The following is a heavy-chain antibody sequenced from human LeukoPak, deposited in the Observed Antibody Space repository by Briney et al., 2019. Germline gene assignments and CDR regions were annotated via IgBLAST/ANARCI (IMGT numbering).Heavy chain of an antibody. CDR2: ISSSGGTI. V-gene: IGHV3-48*03. Sequence: PGGSLRLSCAASGFTFSSYGMHWVRQAPGKGLEWVSYISSSGGTIYYADSVKGRFTISRDKAKNSLYLQMNSLRAEDTAVYYCARDPAAWDAPFMYFNYWGQGTLVTVSS. D-gene: IGHD2-2*01. CDR1: GFTFSSYG. J-gene: IGHJ4*02. CDR3: ARDPAAWDAPFMYFNY.